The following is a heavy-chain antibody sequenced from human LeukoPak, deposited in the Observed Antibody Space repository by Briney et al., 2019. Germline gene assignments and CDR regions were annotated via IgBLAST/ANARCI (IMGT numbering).Heavy chain of an antibody. CDR2: ISHSGST. CDR1: GESVSGYY. J-gene: IGHJ6*03. V-gene: IGHV4-34*01. CDR3: ARQLNSSGSYYAPMDV. D-gene: IGHD3-10*01. Sequence: PSETLSLTCGVSGESVSGYYFAWIRQSLGMGLQLIGEISHSGSTNYNPSLKSRVTLSVDTSKSQFSLKLSSVTATDTAVYYCARQLNSSGSYYAPMDVWGKGTTVTISS.